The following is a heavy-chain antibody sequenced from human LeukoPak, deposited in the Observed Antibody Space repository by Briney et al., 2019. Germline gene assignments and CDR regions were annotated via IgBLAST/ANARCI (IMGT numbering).Heavy chain of an antibody. CDR2: IYTSGST. D-gene: IGHD1-1*01. J-gene: IGHJ3*02. CDR3: ASTPTRNAFDI. Sequence: SQTLSLTCSVSGGSISSGSYYWSWIRQPAGKGLGWIGRIYTSGSTNYNPSLKSRVTISVDTSKNQFSLKLSSVTAADTAVYYCASTPTRNAFDIWGQGTMVTVSS. V-gene: IGHV4-61*02. CDR1: GGSISSGSYY.